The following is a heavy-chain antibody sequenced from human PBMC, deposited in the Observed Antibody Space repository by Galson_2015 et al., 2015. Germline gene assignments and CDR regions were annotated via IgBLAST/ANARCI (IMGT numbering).Heavy chain of an antibody. J-gene: IGHJ4*02. CDR1: GFTFSSYA. Sequence: SLRLSCAASGFTFSSYAMSWVRQAPGKGLEWVSVISGSGITTYADSVKGRFTISRDNSKNTLYLQMDSLRADDTAVYYCAKKYCSDVICHYDYWGQGTLVTASS. V-gene: IGHV3-23*01. D-gene: IGHD2-15*01. CDR2: ISGSGITT. CDR3: AKKYCSDVICHYDY.